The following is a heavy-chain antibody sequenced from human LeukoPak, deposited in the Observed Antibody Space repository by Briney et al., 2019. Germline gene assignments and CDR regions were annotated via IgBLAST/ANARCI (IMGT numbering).Heavy chain of an antibody. CDR1: GFTFSKFA. J-gene: IGHJ4*02. CDR2: ISTSGTP. V-gene: IGHV3-23*01. D-gene: IGHD6-19*01. Sequence: GGSLRLSCAAAGFTFSKFAMSWVRQAPGKGLEWVSLISTSGTPHYADSVKGRFTISRDNSKNTLYLQINSLRAEDTAVYYCAKDLDSSGWYESPGNYWGQGTLVTVSS. CDR3: AKDLDSSGWYESPGNY.